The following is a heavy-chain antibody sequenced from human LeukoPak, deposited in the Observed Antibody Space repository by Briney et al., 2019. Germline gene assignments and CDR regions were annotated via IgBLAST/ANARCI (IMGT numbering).Heavy chain of an antibody. D-gene: IGHD1-26*01. CDR1: GFTFSSYS. CDR2: ISGRSSII. CDR3: ARDQSGHIAGGTDAFEI. J-gene: IGHJ3*02. Sequence: GGSLRLSCAASGFTFSSYSMSWVRQAPGKGPEGVSYISGRSSIIYYADSVKGRFTISRDNAKNSLYPQMTGLRAEDTAVYYCARDQSGHIAGGTDAFEIWGQGTMVTVSS. V-gene: IGHV3-48*04.